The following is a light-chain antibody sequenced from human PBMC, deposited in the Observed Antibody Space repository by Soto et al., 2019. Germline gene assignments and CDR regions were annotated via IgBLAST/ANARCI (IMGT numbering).Light chain of an antibody. CDR2: AAS. CDR1: QSIRYY. Sequence: DIQLTQSPPTLSASVGDRVTITCRASQSIRYYLDWYQQIPGKAPKLLIYAASSLQSGVPSRFSGSGSGTDFTLTISSLQPEDFATYYCQQSYSTPITFGQGTRLEIK. CDR3: QQSYSTPIT. V-gene: IGKV1-39*01. J-gene: IGKJ5*01.